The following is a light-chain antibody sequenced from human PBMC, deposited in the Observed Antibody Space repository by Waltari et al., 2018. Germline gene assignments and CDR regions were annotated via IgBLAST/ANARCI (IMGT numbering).Light chain of an antibody. CDR2: GAS. V-gene: IGKV3-15*01. CDR1: QSVSSN. J-gene: IGKJ1*01. Sequence: DIALTQSPATLSVSPGEGATLSCRASQSVSSNFAWYQQQPGQAPRLLIYGASTRATGIPARFSGSGSGTDFTLTISSMQSEDFAVYYCQQYKNWFWTFGQGTKVEI. CDR3: QQYKNWFWT.